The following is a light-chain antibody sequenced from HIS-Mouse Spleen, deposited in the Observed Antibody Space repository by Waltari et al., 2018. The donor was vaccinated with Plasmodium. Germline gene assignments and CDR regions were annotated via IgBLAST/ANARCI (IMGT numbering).Light chain of an antibody. J-gene: IGLJ3*02. CDR2: EDS. CDR3: YSTDSSGNHRV. CDR1: AFPTKY. Sequence: SYELTQPPSVSVSPGPTARLTCLCDAFPTKYAYWYQQKSGQAPVLVIYEDSKRPSGIPERFSGSSSGTMATLTISGAQVEDEADYYCYSTDSSGNHRVFGGGTKLTVL. V-gene: IGLV3-10*01.